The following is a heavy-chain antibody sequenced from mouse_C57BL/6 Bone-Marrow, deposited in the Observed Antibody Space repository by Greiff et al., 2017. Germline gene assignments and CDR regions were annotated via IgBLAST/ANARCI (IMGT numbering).Heavy chain of an antibody. CDR1: GYTFTDYN. D-gene: IGHD1-1*01. Sequence: EVKLMESGPELVKPGASVKMSCKASGYTFTDYNMHWVKQSHGKSLEWIGYINPNNGGTSYNQKFKGKATLTVNKSSSTAYMELRSLTSEDSAVYYCARDDYYGSSPGYWGQGTTLTVSS. V-gene: IGHV1-22*01. J-gene: IGHJ2*01. CDR2: INPNNGGT. CDR3: ARDDYYGSSPGY.